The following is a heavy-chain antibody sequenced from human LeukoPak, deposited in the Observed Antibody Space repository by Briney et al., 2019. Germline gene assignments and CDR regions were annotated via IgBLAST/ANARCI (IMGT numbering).Heavy chain of an antibody. D-gene: IGHD6-13*01. Sequence: PSETLSLTCAVYGGSFSGYYWSWIRQPPGKGLEWTGEINHSGSTNYNPSLKSRVTISVDTSKNQFSLKLSSVTAADTAVYYCALTYSSSWYVDYWGQGTLVTVSS. CDR1: GGSFSGYY. CDR2: INHSGST. J-gene: IGHJ4*02. CDR3: ALTYSSSWYVDY. V-gene: IGHV4-34*01.